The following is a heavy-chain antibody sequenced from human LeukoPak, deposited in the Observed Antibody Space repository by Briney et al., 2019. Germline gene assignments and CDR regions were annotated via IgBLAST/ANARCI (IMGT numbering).Heavy chain of an antibody. CDR1: GYSFTSYW. Sequence: GESLKISCKGSGYSFTSYWIGWVRQMPGKGLEWMGIIYPGDSDTRYSPSFQGQVTISADKSISTAYLQWSSLKASDTAMYYCARLGATPDYDFWSGYSPRYYMDVWGKGTTVTVSS. J-gene: IGHJ6*03. CDR2: IYPGDSDT. V-gene: IGHV5-51*01. D-gene: IGHD3-3*01. CDR3: ARLGATPDYDFWSGYSPRYYMDV.